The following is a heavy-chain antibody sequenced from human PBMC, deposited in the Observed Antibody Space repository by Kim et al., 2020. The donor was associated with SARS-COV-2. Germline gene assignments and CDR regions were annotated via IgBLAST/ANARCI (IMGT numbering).Heavy chain of an antibody. CDR3: ASRDSSGYYSHFDL. J-gene: IGHJ2*01. Sequence: GGSLRLSCAASGFTFSSYWMSWVRQAPGKGLEWVANIKQDGSEKYYVDSVKGRFTISRDNAKNSLYLQMNSLRAEDTAVYYCASRDSSGYYSHFDLWGRGTLVTVSS. D-gene: IGHD3-22*01. CDR1: GFTFSSYW. V-gene: IGHV3-7*03. CDR2: IKQDGSEK.